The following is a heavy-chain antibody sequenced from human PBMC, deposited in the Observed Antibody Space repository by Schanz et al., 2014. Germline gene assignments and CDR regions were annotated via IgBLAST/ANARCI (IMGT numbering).Heavy chain of an antibody. V-gene: IGHV3-72*01. CDR3: VRLDVHDY. CDR2: ITNKPNNYNT. CDR1: GFTFSNAW. D-gene: IGHD3-16*01. J-gene: IGHJ4*02. Sequence: VQLVESGGGLVKPGGSLRLSCGASGFTFSNAWMTWVRQAQGKGLEWVGRITNKPNNYNTEYAASVKGRFTISRDDSRNSLYLQMSSLKTEDTAVYYCVRLDVHDYWGQGTLVTVSA.